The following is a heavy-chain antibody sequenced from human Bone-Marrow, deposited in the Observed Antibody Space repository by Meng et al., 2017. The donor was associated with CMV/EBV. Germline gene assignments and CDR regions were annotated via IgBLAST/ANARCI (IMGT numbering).Heavy chain of an antibody. Sequence: GGSLRLSCAPSGLSFNSQWMTWVRQAPGKGLQWVANINQDGSKTYYVDSVKGRFTISRDNSKNSLYLQVDSLRAEDTAVYYCARAEGVEYYDFWSGRGYYYYYGMDVWGQGTTVTVSS. CDR1: GLSFNSQW. V-gene: IGHV3-7*01. CDR2: INQDGSKT. CDR3: ARAEGVEYYDFWSGRGYYYYYGMDV. D-gene: IGHD3-3*01. J-gene: IGHJ6*02.